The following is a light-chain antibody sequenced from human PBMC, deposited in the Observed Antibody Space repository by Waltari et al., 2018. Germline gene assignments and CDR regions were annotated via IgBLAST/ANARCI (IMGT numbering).Light chain of an antibody. Sequence: EMVLTQSPRTLSVSPGERATLSCRARQSVSCNLAWYQQRPGQPPRLLIYGASTRATGIPARFSGSGSGTEFTLTISSLQSEDFAVYYCLQYDSWPPYTFGQGTKLEIK. CDR2: GAS. CDR3: LQYDSWPPYT. CDR1: QSVSCN. V-gene: IGKV3-15*01. J-gene: IGKJ2*01.